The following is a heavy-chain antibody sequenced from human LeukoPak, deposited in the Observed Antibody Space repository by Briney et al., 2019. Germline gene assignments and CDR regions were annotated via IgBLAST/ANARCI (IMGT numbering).Heavy chain of an antibody. CDR2: ISGSGGST. Sequence: PGGSLRLSCAASGFTFSAFAMTWVRQAPGKGLEWVSAISGSGGSTYYADSVKGRFTISRDNSKNTLYLQMNSLRAEDTAVYYCAKSRVSSSGWYGPVELDYWGQGTLVTVSS. CDR3: AKSRVSSSGWYGPVELDY. V-gene: IGHV3-23*01. J-gene: IGHJ4*02. CDR1: GFTFSAFA. D-gene: IGHD6-19*01.